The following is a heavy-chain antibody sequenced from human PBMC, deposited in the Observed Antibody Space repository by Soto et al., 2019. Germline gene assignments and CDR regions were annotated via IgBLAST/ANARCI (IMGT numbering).Heavy chain of an antibody. V-gene: IGHV3-11*01. CDR3: ARSRVAIVEIMVYGGAFDI. Sequence: GGSLRLSCAASGFTFSDYYMSWIRQAPGKGLEWVSYISSSGSTIYYADSVKGRFTISRDNAKNSLYLQMNSLRAEDTAVYYCARSRVAIVEIMVYGGAFDIWGQGTMVTV. CDR1: GFTFSDYY. D-gene: IGHD2-8*01. J-gene: IGHJ3*02. CDR2: ISSSGSTI.